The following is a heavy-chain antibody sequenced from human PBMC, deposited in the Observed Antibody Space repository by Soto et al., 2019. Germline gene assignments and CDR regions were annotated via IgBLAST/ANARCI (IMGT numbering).Heavy chain of an antibody. CDR1: GFNFGDYA. V-gene: IGHV3-49*03. D-gene: IGHD6-13*01. Sequence: GGSLRLSCTTSGFNFGDYAMSWFRLAPGRGLEWVGVVRSKVYGATTDYAASVKGRFAISRDDSKSIAYLQMNSVTTEDTAVYYCARYTYTSRYNHCGMDVWGHGTTVTVSS. J-gene: IGHJ6*02. CDR2: VRSKVYGATT. CDR3: ARYTYTSRYNHCGMDV.